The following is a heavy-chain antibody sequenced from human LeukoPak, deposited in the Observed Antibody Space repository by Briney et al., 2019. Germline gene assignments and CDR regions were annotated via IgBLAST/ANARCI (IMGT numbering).Heavy chain of an antibody. CDR1: GGPISSYY. J-gene: IGHJ4*02. V-gene: IGHV4-59*01. CDR2: IYYSGST. CDR3: ARVAVATRLGYFDY. D-gene: IGHD5-12*01. Sequence: PSEALSLTCTVSGGPISSYYWSWIRQPPGKGLEWIGYIYYSGSTNYNPSLKSRATISVDTSKNQFSLKLSSVTAADTAVYYCARVAVATRLGYFDYWGQGTLVTVSS.